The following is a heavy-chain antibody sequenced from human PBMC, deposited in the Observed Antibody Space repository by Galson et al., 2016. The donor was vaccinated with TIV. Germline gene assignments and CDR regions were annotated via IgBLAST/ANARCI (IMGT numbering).Heavy chain of an antibody. CDR2: IHPGDSDT. Sequence: QSGAAVKKPGESLKISCKGSGYSFTSYWIAWVRQMPGKGLELMGVIHPGDSDTRYSPSFQGQVSISADRSISTAYLQWSSLKAPDTAMYYCAKQLDFDQRVLDAFHIWGQGTLLTVSS. CDR1: GYSFTSYW. V-gene: IGHV5-51*01. J-gene: IGHJ3*02. CDR3: AKQLDFDQRVLDAFHI. D-gene: IGHD3-9*01.